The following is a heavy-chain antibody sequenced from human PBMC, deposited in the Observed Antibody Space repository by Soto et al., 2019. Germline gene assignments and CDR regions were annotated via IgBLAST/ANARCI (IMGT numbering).Heavy chain of an antibody. CDR1: GFTFSSYG. CDR2: ISYDGSNK. D-gene: IGHD3-3*01. CDR3: AKGPIWSGRYYYYYYMDV. J-gene: IGHJ6*03. Sequence: PGGSLRLSCTASGFTFSSYGMHWVRQAPGKGLEWVAVISYDGSNKYYADSVKGRFTISRDNSKNTLYLQMNSLRAEDTAVYYCAKGPIWSGRYYYYYYMDVWGKGTTVTVSS. V-gene: IGHV3-30*18.